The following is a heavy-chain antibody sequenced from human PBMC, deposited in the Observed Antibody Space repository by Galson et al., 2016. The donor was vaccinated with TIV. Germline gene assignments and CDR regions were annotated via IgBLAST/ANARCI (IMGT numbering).Heavy chain of an antibody. Sequence: SVKVSCKDSGGTFSSYAFSWVRQAPGQGLEWMGRIIGMFGTTNYAKKFQGRVTITADESTSTAYMELSSLTSEDTAVYYCARAPGYYESSAYYPAWGHGTLVTVSS. V-gene: IGHV1-69*13. CDR2: IIGMFGTT. D-gene: IGHD3-22*01. CDR1: GGTFSSYA. J-gene: IGHJ4*01. CDR3: ARAPGYYESSAYYPA.